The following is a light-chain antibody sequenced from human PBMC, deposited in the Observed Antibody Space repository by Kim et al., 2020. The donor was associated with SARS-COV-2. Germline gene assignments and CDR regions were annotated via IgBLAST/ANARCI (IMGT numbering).Light chain of an antibody. CDR1: HSVSSSY. CDR3: QQYSSSPLT. Sequence: EIVLTQSPVTVSLSPGDRASLTCRASHSVSSSYLAWYQQKPGQAPRLLIYGASSRATGIPDRFSGSGSRTDFTLTISRLEPEDVAVYYCQQYSSSPLTFGEGTKVDIK. J-gene: IGKJ4*01. V-gene: IGKV3-20*01. CDR2: GAS.